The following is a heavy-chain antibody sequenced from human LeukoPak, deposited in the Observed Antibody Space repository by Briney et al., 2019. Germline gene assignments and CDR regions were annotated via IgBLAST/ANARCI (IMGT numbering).Heavy chain of an antibody. Sequence: SETLSLTCTVSGDSISNYYWTWIRQPPGKGLEWIGYISYRGSTNYNPSLKSRVTISIDTSKNQFSLRLSSVAAADTAVYYCARDLVTVTKGFDIWGQGTMVSVSS. CDR2: ISYRGST. CDR3: ARDLVTVTKGFDI. CDR1: GDSISNYY. V-gene: IGHV4-59*01. J-gene: IGHJ3*02. D-gene: IGHD4-17*01.